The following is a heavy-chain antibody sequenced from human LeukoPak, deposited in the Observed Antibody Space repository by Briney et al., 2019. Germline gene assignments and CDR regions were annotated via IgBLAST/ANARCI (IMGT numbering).Heavy chain of an antibody. Sequence: GGSLRLSCTASGFTFGDYAMSWVRQAPGKGLEWVSYISSSSSYTNYADSVKGRFTISRDNAKNSLYLQMNSLRAEDTAVYYCASSSRPGRYDSSGYYGFDIWGQGTMVTVSS. D-gene: IGHD3-22*01. CDR3: ASSSRPGRYDSSGYYGFDI. CDR1: GFTFGDYA. J-gene: IGHJ3*02. CDR2: ISSSSSYT. V-gene: IGHV3-11*03.